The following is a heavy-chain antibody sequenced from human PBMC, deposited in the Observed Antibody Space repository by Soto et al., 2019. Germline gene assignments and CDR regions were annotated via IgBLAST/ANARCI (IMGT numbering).Heavy chain of an antibody. D-gene: IGHD3-10*01. J-gene: IGHJ6*02. CDR3: AKDRGSGSYAANYYYYGMDV. Sequence: SLRRPCSPSGCTFYDFAMHWVPKALVKGLEWVLGINWNSCRLVYADSVKGRFTISRDNAKTSLYLQLNSLRAEVTVLYYCAKDRGSGSYAANYYYYGMDVWGQGT. V-gene: IGHV3-9*01. CDR1: GCTFYDFA. CDR2: INWNSCRL.